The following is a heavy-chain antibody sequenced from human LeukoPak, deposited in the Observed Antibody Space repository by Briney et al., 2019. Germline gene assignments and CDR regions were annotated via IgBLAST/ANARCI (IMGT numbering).Heavy chain of an antibody. CDR2: IYYSGST. J-gene: IGHJ6*02. CDR3: ARDSSSEGYGMDV. Sequence: PSETLSLTCTVSGGSISSYYWSWIRQPPGKGLEWIGYIYYSGSTYYNPSLKSRVTISVDTSKNQFSLKLSSVTAADTAVYYCARDSSSEGYGMDVWGQGTTVTVSS. V-gene: IGHV4-59*04. D-gene: IGHD6-13*01. CDR1: GGSISSYY.